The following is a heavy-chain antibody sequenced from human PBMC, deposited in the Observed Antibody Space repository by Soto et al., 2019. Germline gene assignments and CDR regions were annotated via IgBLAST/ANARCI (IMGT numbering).Heavy chain of an antibody. V-gene: IGHV4-39*01. CDR3: ASREPTAMVYYYYYGMDV. Sequence: QLQLQESGPGLVKPSETLSLTCTVSGGSISSSSYYWGWIRQPPGKGLEWIGSIYYSGSTYYNPSLKSRVTISVDTSKNQFSLKLSSVTAADTAVYYCASREPTAMVYYYYYGMDVWGQGTTVTVSS. J-gene: IGHJ6*02. CDR1: GGSISSSSYY. CDR2: IYYSGST. D-gene: IGHD5-18*01.